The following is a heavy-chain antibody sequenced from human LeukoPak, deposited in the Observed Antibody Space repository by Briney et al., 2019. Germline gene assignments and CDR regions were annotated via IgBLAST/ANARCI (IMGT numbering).Heavy chain of an antibody. Sequence: SETLSLTCAVSGGSISSSNWWSWVRQPPGKGLEWIGEIYHSGSTNYNPSLKSRVTISVDKSKNQFSLKLSSVTAADTAVYYCARDLEVYSSSWYTYYFDYWGQETLVTVSS. J-gene: IGHJ4*02. CDR3: ARDLEVYSSSWYTYYFDY. CDR2: IYHSGST. D-gene: IGHD6-13*01. CDR1: GGSISSSNW. V-gene: IGHV4-4*02.